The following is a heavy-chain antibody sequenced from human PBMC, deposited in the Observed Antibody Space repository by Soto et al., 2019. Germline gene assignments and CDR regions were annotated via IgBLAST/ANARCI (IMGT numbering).Heavy chain of an antibody. J-gene: IGHJ6*02. CDR3: VLAAYYDFWSGPYYYYYGMDV. Sequence: ASVKVSCRASGYTFTGYYMHWVRQAPGQGLEWMGWINPNSGGTNYAQKFQGWVTMTRDTSISTAYMELSRLRSDDTAVYYCVLAAYYDFWSGPYYYYYGMDVWGQGTTVTVSS. D-gene: IGHD3-3*01. V-gene: IGHV1-2*04. CDR2: INPNSGGT. CDR1: GYTFTGYY.